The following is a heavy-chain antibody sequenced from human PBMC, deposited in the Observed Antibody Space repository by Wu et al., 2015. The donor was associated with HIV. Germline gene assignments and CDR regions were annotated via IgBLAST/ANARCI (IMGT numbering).Heavy chain of an antibody. J-gene: IGHJ6*02. Sequence: QVQLVQSGAEVKKPGASVRVSCQTSGYTFTAHYIHWVRQAPGQGLEWIGWIRPDSGATNYAQKFQGRVTMTRDTSISTAYMELSRLRSDDTAVYYCARDLKVTTLYYYYGMDVWGQGTTVTVSS. D-gene: IGHD4-17*01. CDR2: IRPDSGAT. CDR1: GYTFTAHY. V-gene: IGHV1-2*02. CDR3: ARDLKVTTLYYYYGMDV.